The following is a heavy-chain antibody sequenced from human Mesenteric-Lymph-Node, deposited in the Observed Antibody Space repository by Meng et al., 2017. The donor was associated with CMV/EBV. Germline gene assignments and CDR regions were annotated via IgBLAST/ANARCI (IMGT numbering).Heavy chain of an antibody. CDR1: GFTFSGYA. D-gene: IGHD2-2*01. Sequence: GGSLRLSCAASGFTFSGYAMSWVRQAPGKGLEWVSAISGSGGSTYYADSVKGRFTISRDNSKNTLYLQMNSLRAEDTAVYYCAKALRYCSSTSCYETDAFDIWGQGTMVTVSS. CDR3: AKALRYCSSTSCYETDAFDI. CDR2: ISGSGGST. V-gene: IGHV3-23*01. J-gene: IGHJ3*02.